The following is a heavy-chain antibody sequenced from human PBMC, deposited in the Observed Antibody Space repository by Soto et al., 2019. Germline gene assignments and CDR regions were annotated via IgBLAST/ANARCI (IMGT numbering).Heavy chain of an antibody. CDR1: GYTFTSYG. CDR2: IRAYNGNT. Sequence: QVQLVQSGAEVKKPGASVKVSCKASGYTFTSYGISWVRRAPGQGLEWMGWIRAYNGNTNYAQKLQGRVTMTTDTATSTAYMELRSLRSDDTAVYYCAGTSGSYPRGNNWFDPWGQGTLVTVSS. D-gene: IGHD1-26*01. CDR3: AGTSGSYPRGNNWFDP. J-gene: IGHJ5*02. V-gene: IGHV1-18*04.